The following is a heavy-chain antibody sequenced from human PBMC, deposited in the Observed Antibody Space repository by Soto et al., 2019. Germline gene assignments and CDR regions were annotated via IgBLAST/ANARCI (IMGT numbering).Heavy chain of an antibody. D-gene: IGHD2-2*01. CDR2: ISGSGGST. V-gene: IGHV3-23*01. J-gene: IGHJ4*02. CDR3: AKERGVCSSTSCYPDYFDY. Sequence: GGSLSLSCAASGFTFSSYAMSWVRQAPGKGLEWVSAISGSGGSTYYADSVKGRFTISRDNSKNTLYLQMNSLRAEDTAVYYCAKERGVCSSTSCYPDYFDYWGQGTLVTVSS. CDR1: GFTFSSYA.